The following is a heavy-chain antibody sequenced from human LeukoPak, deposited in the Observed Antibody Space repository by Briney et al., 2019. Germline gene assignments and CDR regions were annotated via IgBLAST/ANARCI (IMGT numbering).Heavy chain of an antibody. CDR1: GYTFTSYY. CDR3: ARDLLSSSSWSDWFDP. CDR2: INPSGGST. J-gene: IGHJ5*02. D-gene: IGHD6-13*01. V-gene: IGHV1-46*01. Sequence: ASVKVSCKASGYTFTSYYMHWVRQAPGQGLEWMGIINPSGGSTSYAQKFQGRVTITRDTSTCTVYMELSSLRSEDTAVYYCARDLLSSSSWSDWFDPWGQGTLVTVSS.